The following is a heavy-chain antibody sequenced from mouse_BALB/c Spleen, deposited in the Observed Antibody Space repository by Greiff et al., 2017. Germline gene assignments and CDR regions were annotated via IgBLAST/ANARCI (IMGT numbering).Heavy chain of an antibody. Sequence: QVQLQQSGPGLVAPSQSLSITCTVSGFSLTSYDISWIRQPPGKGLEWLGVIWTGGGTNYNSAFMSRLSISKDNSKSQVFLKMNSLQTDDTAIYYCVRDGKGYYYAMDYWGQGTSVTVSS. CDR2: IWTGGGT. CDR1: GFSLTSYD. D-gene: IGHD2-1*01. V-gene: IGHV2-9-2*01. J-gene: IGHJ4*01. CDR3: VRDGKGYYYAMDY.